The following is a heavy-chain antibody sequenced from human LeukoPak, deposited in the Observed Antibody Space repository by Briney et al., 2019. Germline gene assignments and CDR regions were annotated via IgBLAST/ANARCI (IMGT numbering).Heavy chain of an antibody. CDR2: ISYDGSNK. V-gene: IGHV3-30*19. Sequence: GRSLRLSCVASGITFSNYGMHWVRQAPGKGLEWVAVISYDGSNKYYADSVKGRFTISRDNSKNTLYLQMNSLRAEDTAVYYCARDASGYYGMDVWGQGTTVTVSS. J-gene: IGHJ6*02. CDR1: GITFSNYG. CDR3: ARDASGYYGMDV. D-gene: IGHD3-10*01.